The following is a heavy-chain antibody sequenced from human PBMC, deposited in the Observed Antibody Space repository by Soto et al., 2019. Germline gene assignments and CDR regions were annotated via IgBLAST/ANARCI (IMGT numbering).Heavy chain of an antibody. CDR1: GYNFDTYW. CDR2: IDPGDSKT. J-gene: IGHJ6*02. D-gene: IGHD6-13*01. CDR3: ARRIPAAGGYYYYAFDV. V-gene: IGHV5-10-1*01. Sequence: GESLKISCKGSGYNFDTYWINWVRQMPGKGLEWMGRIDPGDSKTKYSPSLEGHITISVNTSINTTYLQWSSLKASDTAIYYCARRIPAAGGYYYYAFDVWGQGTAVTVSS.